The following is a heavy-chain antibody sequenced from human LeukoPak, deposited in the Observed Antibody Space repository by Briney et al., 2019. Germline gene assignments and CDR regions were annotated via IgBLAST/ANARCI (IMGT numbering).Heavy chain of an antibody. CDR3: GKDQMGWFDP. J-gene: IGHJ5*02. Sequence: GGSLRLSCAASGFTFSSYGMHWVRQAPGKGLEWVAVISYDGSNKYDTDSVKGRFTISKDNSKNTMYLQMNSLRAEDTAVYYCGKDQMGWFDPWGQGTLVTVSS. D-gene: IGHD2-8*01. CDR2: ISYDGSNK. CDR1: GFTFSSYG. V-gene: IGHV3-30*18.